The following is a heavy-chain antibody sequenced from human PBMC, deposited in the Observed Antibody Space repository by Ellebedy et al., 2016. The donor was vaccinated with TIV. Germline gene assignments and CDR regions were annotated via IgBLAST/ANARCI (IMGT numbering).Heavy chain of an antibody. J-gene: IGHJ4*02. V-gene: IGHV4-4*02. CDR3: ARSSGYFSLDY. CDR2: ISHSGDT. CDR1: GGSITTGTY. Sequence: SETLSLXXAVSGGSITTGTYWSWVRQPPGAGPEWIGEISHSGDTKYNPSLKTRVTISMDKSKNQFSLRLNSVTAADTAVYYCARSSGYFSLDYWGQGTLVTVSS. D-gene: IGHD3-22*01.